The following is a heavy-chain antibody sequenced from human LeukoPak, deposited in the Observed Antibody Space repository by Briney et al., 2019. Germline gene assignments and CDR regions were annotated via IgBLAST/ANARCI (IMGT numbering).Heavy chain of an antibody. V-gene: IGHV4-39*01. CDR3: ARHVLRYFDWLSTEGWFVP. J-gene: IGHJ5*02. CDR1: GSAISSRSLD. D-gene: IGHD3-9*01. CDR2: IYYSGST. Sequence: SGTLSVTRSVRGSAISSRSLDLGGLRQLPKKRLEWIGSIYYSGSTYYNPSLKSRATISVDTSKNQFSLKLSSVTAADTAVYYCARHVLRYFDWLSTEGWFVPWGQGTLGTVSS.